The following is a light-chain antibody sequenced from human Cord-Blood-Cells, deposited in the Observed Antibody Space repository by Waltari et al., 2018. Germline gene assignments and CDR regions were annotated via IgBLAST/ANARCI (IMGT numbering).Light chain of an antibody. Sequence: QSALTQPASVSGSPGQSIPISRAGPSSDVGGYNYVSWYQQHPGKAPKLMIYDVSNRPSGVSNRFAGSKSGNTASLTISGLQAEDEADYYCSSYTSSSTLVFGGGTKLTVL. J-gene: IGLJ3*02. CDR1: SSDVGGYNY. CDR2: DVS. CDR3: SSYTSSSTLV. V-gene: IGLV2-14*03.